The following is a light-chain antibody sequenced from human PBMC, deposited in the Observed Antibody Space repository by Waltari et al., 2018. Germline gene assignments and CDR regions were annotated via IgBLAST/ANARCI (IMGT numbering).Light chain of an antibody. CDR3: SSYSTSSTLVV. J-gene: IGLJ2*01. CDR1: SSDVGGYDY. V-gene: IGLV2-14*03. Sequence: QSALTQPASVSGSHGQSISISCTGTSSDVGGYDYVSWYQQYPGKAPKLMIFDVSNRPSGVSDRFSGSKSGNTASLTISGLQAEDEAYYYCSSYSTSSTLVVFGGGTKVTVL. CDR2: DVS.